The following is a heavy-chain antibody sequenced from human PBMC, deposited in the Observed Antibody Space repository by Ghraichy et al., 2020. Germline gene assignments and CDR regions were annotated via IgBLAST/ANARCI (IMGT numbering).Heavy chain of an antibody. J-gene: IGHJ4*02. V-gene: IGHV4-59*01. CDR1: GGSISSYY. Sequence: SKTLSLTCTVSGGSISSYYWSWIRQPPGKGLEWIGYIYYSGSTNYNPSLKSRVTISVDTSKNQFSLKLSSVTAADTAVYYCAGGYYGSGSWALDYWGQGTLVTVSS. CDR2: IYYSGST. CDR3: AGGYYGSGSWALDY. D-gene: IGHD3-10*01.